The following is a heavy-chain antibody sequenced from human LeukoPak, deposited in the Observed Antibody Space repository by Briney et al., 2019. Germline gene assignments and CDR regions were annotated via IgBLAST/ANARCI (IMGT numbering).Heavy chain of an antibody. D-gene: IGHD3-10*01. CDR2: IKQGGSEK. CDR3: ARRLLWFGELVN. Sequence: PGGSLRLSCAASGFMFSSYWMNWVRQAPGKGLEWAANIKQGGSEKYYVDSVKGRFTISRDNAKNSLYLQMNSLRAEDTAVYYCARRLLWFGELVNWGQGTLVTVSS. J-gene: IGHJ4*02. CDR1: GFMFSSYW. V-gene: IGHV3-7*01.